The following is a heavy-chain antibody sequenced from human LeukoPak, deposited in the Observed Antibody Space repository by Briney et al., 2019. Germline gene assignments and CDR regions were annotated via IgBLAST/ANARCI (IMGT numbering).Heavy chain of an antibody. J-gene: IGHJ4*02. CDR3: ARGIAPYSSSSPGYYFDY. D-gene: IGHD6-6*01. CDR2: INHGGST. CDR1: GGSFSGYY. Sequence: SSETLSLTCAVYGGSFSGYYCSWIRQTPGKGLEWIGEINHGGSTSYNPSLKSRLTISVGSANNHFSLRVTSVTAADTAVYYCARGIAPYSSSSPGYYFDYWGQGTLVTVSS. V-gene: IGHV4-34*01.